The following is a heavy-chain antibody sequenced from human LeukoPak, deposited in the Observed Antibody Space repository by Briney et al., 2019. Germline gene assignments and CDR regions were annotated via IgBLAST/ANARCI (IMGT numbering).Heavy chain of an antibody. CDR3: ARKIESGAAHYFDY. J-gene: IGHJ4*02. V-gene: IGHV3-9*01. CDR2: ISWNSDNI. D-gene: IGHD5-12*01. Sequence: PGGSLRLSCAASGFTFDDYAMPWVRQPPGKGLEWVSGISWNSDNIAFADFVKGRFTISRDNAKNSLYLQMNSLRVEDTALYFCARKIESGAAHYFDYWGQGTLVTVSS. CDR1: GFTFDDYA.